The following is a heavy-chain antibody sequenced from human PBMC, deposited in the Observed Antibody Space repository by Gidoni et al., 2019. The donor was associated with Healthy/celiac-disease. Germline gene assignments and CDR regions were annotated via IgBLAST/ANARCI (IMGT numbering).Heavy chain of an antibody. J-gene: IGHJ4*02. CDR2: IKSKTDGGTT. V-gene: IGHV3-15*01. CDR1: GFTFSTAW. CDR3: TTASRTLDY. Sequence: EVQLVESGGGLVKPGGSLRLSFAAAGFTFSTAWMSWVRQAPGKGLAGVGRIKSKTDGGTTDDAAPVKGRFTISRDESKNTLYLQMNGLKTEDTAVYYCTTASRTLDYWGQGTLVTVSS. D-gene: IGHD6-13*01.